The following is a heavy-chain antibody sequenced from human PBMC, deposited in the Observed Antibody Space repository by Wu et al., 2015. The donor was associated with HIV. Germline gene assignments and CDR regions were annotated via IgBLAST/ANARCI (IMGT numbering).Heavy chain of an antibody. Sequence: QVQLVQSGAEVKKPGASVKVSCKTSGFVFITYGIGWVRQAPGQGLEWMGWISVYNGHTNYAQKFQDRITMTTDTSTRTAYMELRTLRFDDTAVYYCAREQDTRGNSGWQTFDYWGQGTLVTVSS. D-gene: IGHD6-19*01. V-gene: IGHV1-18*04. CDR2: ISVYNGHT. CDR1: GFVFITYG. CDR3: AREQDTRGNSGWQTFDY. J-gene: IGHJ4*02.